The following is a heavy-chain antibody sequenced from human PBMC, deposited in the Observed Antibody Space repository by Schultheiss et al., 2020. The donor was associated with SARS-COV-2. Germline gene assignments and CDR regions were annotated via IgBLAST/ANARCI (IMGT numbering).Heavy chain of an antibody. J-gene: IGHJ3*02. CDR3: ASPSSMGNDAFDI. Sequence: SETLSLTCAVYGGSFSGYYWGWIRQPPGKGLEWIGEINHSGSTNYNPSLKRRVTISVDTSKNRLSLRLRSVTAADTAVYYCASPSSMGNDAFDIWGQGTMVTVSS. V-gene: IGHV4-34*01. CDR2: INHSGST. CDR1: GGSFSGYY. D-gene: IGHD2-2*01.